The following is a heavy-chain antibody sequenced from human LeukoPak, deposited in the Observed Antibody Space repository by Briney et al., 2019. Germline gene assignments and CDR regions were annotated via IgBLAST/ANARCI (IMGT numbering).Heavy chain of an antibody. CDR1: GGSISSYY. V-gene: IGHV4-4*07. CDR3: ARIGRPHIVVVPAAIQNNFDY. CDR2: IYTSGST. J-gene: IGHJ4*02. Sequence: SETLSLTCTVSGGSISSYYWSWIRQPAGKGLEWIGRIYTSGSTNYNPSLKSRVTISVDTSKNQFSLKLSSVTAADTAVYHCARIGRPHIVVVPAAIQNNFDYWGQGTLVTVSS. D-gene: IGHD2-2*02.